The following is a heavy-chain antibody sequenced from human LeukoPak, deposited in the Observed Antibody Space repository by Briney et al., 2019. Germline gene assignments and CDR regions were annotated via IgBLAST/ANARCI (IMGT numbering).Heavy chain of an antibody. D-gene: IGHD3-10*01. CDR3: ARDRGFMTADY. CDR2: INHSGST. Sequence: SETLSLTCAVYGGSFSGYYWSWIRQPPGKGLEWIGEINHSGSTNYNPSLKSRVTISVDTSKNQYSLKLSSVTAADTAVYYCARDRGFMTADYWGQGTLLTVSS. CDR1: GGSFSGYY. V-gene: IGHV4-34*01. J-gene: IGHJ4*02.